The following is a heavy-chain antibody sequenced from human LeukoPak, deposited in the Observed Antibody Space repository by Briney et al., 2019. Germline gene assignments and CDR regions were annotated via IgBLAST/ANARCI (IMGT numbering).Heavy chain of an antibody. V-gene: IGHV3-9*01. CDR3: AKGAVIAAAGPFDY. CDR1: GFTFDDYA. J-gene: IGHJ4*02. D-gene: IGHD6-13*01. Sequence: GGSLRLSCAASGFTFDDYAMHWVRQAPGKGLEWVSGISWNSGGIGYADSVKGRFTISRDNAKNSLYLQMNSLRAEDTALYYCAKGAVIAAAGPFDYWGQGTLVTVSS. CDR2: ISWNSGGI.